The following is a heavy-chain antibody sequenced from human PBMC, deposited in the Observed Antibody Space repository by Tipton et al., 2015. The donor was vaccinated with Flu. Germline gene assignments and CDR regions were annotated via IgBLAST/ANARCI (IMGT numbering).Heavy chain of an antibody. CDR1: GGSFSGYY. D-gene: IGHD3-9*01. Sequence: LRLSCAVYGGSFSGYYWSWIRQPPGKGLEWIGEINHSGSTNYNPSLKSRLTISVDTSKNQFSLKLSSVTAADTAVYYCVRKDYDVLTGSLTGGVDHWGQGTLVTVSS. J-gene: IGHJ4*02. CDR2: INHSGST. CDR3: VRKDYDVLTGSLTGGVDH. V-gene: IGHV4-34*01.